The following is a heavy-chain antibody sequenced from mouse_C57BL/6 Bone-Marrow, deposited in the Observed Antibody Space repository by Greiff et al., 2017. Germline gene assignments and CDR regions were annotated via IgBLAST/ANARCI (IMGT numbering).Heavy chain of an antibody. J-gene: IGHJ4*01. D-gene: IGHD2-3*01. CDR2: INPNNGGT. CDR1: GYTFTDYY. V-gene: IGHV1-26*01. Sequence: VQLQQSGPELVKPGASVKISCKASGYTFTDYYMNWVKQSHGKSLEWIGDINPNNGGTSYKQKFKGKATLTVDKSSSTAYMELRSLTSEDSAVYYCARGWFTLMDYWGQGTSVTVSS. CDR3: ARGWFTLMDY.